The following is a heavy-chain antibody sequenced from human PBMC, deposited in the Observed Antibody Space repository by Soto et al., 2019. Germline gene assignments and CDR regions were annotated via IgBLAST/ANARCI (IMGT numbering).Heavy chain of an antibody. CDR2: ISSTCRYL. V-gene: IGHV3-21*01. CDR3: AIRYYDSSGYYYAGAQDI. J-gene: IGHJ3*02. D-gene: IGHD3-22*01. CDR1: GLTCRSLT. Sequence: GGPLSPSGACAGLTCRSLTMDWVQHAPVQGLGWISSISSTCRYLYYAGSLKGEFTISRDNGKNSLYLQMNSLRAEDTAVYYCAIRYYDSSGYYYAGAQDIWGQGTVVTVSS.